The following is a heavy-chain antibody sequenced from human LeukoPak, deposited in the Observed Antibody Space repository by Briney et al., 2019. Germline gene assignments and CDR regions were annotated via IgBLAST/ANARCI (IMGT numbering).Heavy chain of an antibody. V-gene: IGHV4-34*01. CDR1: GGSFSGYY. Sequence: PSETLSLTCAVYGGSFSGYYWSWIRQPPGKGLEWIGEINHSGSTNYNPSLKSRVTISVDTSKNQFSLKLSSVTAADTAVYYCARRGYYYDSSGYYYDRWYYFDYWGQGTLVTVSS. CDR3: ARRGYYYDSSGYYYDRWYYFDY. D-gene: IGHD3-22*01. J-gene: IGHJ4*02. CDR2: INHSGST.